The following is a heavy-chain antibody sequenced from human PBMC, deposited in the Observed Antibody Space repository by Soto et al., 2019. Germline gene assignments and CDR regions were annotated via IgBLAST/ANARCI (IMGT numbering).Heavy chain of an antibody. D-gene: IGHD2-2*01. CDR1: GGIFNRYS. CDR2: IIPLFGIT. J-gene: IGHJ4*02. Sequence: QVQLVQSGAEVKKPGSSVKVSCKASGGIFNRYSVSWVRQAPGQGLEWMGRIIPLFGITNYAQKFQGRVMIMADKSTNTVYMEVNGLRSEDTALYYCATFYGGDCTTTTCYGDFDYWGQGTLVTVTS. CDR3: ATFYGGDCTTTTCYGDFDY. V-gene: IGHV1-69*02.